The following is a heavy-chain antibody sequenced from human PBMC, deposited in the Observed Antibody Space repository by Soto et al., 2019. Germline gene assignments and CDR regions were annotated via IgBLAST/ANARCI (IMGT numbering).Heavy chain of an antibody. J-gene: IGHJ3*02. Sequence: PSETLSLTCTVSGGSINTYYWSWIRQPPGKGLEWIGYIYYSGNTYYNPSLKSRVAISVDTSKNQFSLKLSSVTAADTAVYYCAIGRQQLVKHNSFHIWGQGTMVTVS. V-gene: IGHV4-59*01. D-gene: IGHD6-13*01. CDR3: AIGRQQLVKHNSFHI. CDR1: GGSINTYY. CDR2: IYYSGNT.